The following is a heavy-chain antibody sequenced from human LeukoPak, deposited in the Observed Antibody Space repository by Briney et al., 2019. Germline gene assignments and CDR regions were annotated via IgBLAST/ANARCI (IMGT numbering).Heavy chain of an antibody. CDR2: ISASGNST. V-gene: IGHV3-23*01. Sequence: GGSLRLSCAASEFTFSSYAMNWVRQAPGKGLEWVSGISASGNSTYYADSVKGRFTISRDNSKNTLYLQMNNLRAEDTAVYYCGKWSVAGKVVDSWGQGTLVSVSS. D-gene: IGHD6-19*01. CDR3: GKWSVAGKVVDS. CDR1: EFTFSSYA. J-gene: IGHJ4*02.